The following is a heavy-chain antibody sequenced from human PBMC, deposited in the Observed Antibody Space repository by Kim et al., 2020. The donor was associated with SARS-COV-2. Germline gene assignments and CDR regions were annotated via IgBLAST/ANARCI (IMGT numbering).Heavy chain of an antibody. V-gene: IGHV4-39*01. J-gene: IGHJ6*02. CDR1: GGSISSSSYY. D-gene: IGHD3-9*01. Sequence: SETLSLTCTVSGGSISSSSYYWGWIRQPPGKGLEWIGSIYYSGSTYYNPSLKSRVTISVDTSKNQFSLKLSSVTAADTAVYYCARHPYDILTGWQDYYYGMGVWGQGTTVTVSS. CDR3: ARHPYDILTGWQDYYYGMGV. CDR2: IYYSGST.